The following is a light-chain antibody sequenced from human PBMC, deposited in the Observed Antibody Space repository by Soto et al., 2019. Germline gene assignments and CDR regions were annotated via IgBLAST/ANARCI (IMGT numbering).Light chain of an antibody. Sequence: EIVLTQSPGTLSLSPGEGATLSCRASQSVSSSYLAWYQQKPGQALRLLIYGASSRATGIPDRFSGSGSGTDFTLTISRLEPEDFAVYYCQQYGSSPLTFGGGTKVDIK. CDR2: GAS. J-gene: IGKJ4*01. CDR1: QSVSSSY. V-gene: IGKV3-20*01. CDR3: QQYGSSPLT.